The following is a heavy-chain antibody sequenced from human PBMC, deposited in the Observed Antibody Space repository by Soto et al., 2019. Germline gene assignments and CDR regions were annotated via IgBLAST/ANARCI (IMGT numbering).Heavy chain of an antibody. V-gene: IGHV5-51*01. J-gene: IGHJ4*02. CDR1: GYLFTTYW. CDR2: IYPADSDT. D-gene: IGHD1-1*01. Sequence: GASLKISCKVSGYLFTTYWIAWVRQMPGKGLEWMGVIYPADSDTRYSPSFQGQVAISVDKAINTAYLQWNSLKASYTAMYYCARRRGWNDLDFWRLGTLVTVSS. CDR3: ARRRGWNDLDF.